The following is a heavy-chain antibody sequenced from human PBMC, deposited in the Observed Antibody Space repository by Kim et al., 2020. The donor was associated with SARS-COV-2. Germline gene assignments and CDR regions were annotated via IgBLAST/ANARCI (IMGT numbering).Heavy chain of an antibody. CDR3: ARDLEGGITMVRGVIAPNWFDP. CDR1: GDSVSSNSAA. Sequence: SQTLSLTCAISGDSVSSNSAAWNWIRQSPSRGLEWLGRTYYRSKWYNDYAVSVKSRITINPDTSKNQFSLQLNSVTPEDTAVYYCARDLEGGITMVRGVIAPNWFDPWGQGTLVTVSS. CDR2: TYYRSKWYN. D-gene: IGHD3-10*01. V-gene: IGHV6-1*01. J-gene: IGHJ5*02.